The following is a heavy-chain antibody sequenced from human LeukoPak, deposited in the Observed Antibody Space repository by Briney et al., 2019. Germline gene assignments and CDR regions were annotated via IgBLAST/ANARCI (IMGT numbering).Heavy chain of an antibody. J-gene: IGHJ6*03. V-gene: IGHV3-21*01. CDR3: AKDHYYGSGSYYNDNYMDV. D-gene: IGHD3-10*01. CDR1: GFTFSSYS. CDR2: ISSSSSYI. Sequence: AGGSLRLSCEASGFTFSSYSMNWVRQAPGKGLEWVSSISSSSSYIHYADSVKGRFTISRDNAKNSLYVQMNSLRAEDTALYYCAKDHYYGSGSYYNDNYMDVWGKGATVTISS.